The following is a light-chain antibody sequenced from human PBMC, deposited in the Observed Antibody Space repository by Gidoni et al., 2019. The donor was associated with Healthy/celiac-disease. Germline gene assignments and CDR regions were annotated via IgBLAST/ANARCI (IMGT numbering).Light chain of an antibody. CDR3: LQDYNYPPWT. CDR2: AAS. CDR1: QGIRND. Sequence: SASVGDRVTITCRASQGIRNDLGWYQQKPGQAPKLLIYAASSLQSGVPSRFSGSGSGTDFTLTISSLQPEDFATYYCLQDYNYPPWTFGQGTKVEIK. V-gene: IGKV1-6*01. J-gene: IGKJ1*01.